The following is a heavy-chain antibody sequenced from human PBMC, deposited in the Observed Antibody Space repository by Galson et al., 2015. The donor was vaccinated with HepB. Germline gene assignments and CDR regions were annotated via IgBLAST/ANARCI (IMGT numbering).Heavy chain of an antibody. J-gene: IGHJ6*02. CDR1: GFSLSNARMG. D-gene: IGHD5-12*01. Sequence: PALVKPTQTLTLTCTVSGFSLSNARMGVSWIRQPPGKALEWLAHIFSNDEKSYSTSLKSRLTISKDTSKSQVVLTMTNMDPVDTATYYCARIVRYSGYDYGMDVWGQGTTVTVSS. V-gene: IGHV2-26*01. CDR2: IFSNDEK. CDR3: ARIVRYSGYDYGMDV.